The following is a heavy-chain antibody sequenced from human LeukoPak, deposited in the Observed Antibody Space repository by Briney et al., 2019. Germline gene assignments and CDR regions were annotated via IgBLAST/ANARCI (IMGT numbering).Heavy chain of an antibody. J-gene: IGHJ4*02. CDR2: IYYSGST. Sequence: PSETLSLTCTVSGGSISSSSYYWGWIRQPPGKGLEWIGSIYYSGSTYYNPSLKSRVTISVDTSKNQFSLKLSSVTAADTAVYYCARHSDSLVVSAAIGLFDYWGQGTLVTVSS. CDR3: ARHSDSLVVSAAIGLFDY. D-gene: IGHD2-2*02. CDR1: GGSISSSSYY. V-gene: IGHV4-39*01.